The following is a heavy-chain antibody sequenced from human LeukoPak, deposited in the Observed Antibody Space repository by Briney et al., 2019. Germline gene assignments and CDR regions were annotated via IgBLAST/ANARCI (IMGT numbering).Heavy chain of an antibody. CDR2: IFNTGST. V-gene: IGHV4-39*01. CDR3: ARRTGSHLPHWFDP. J-gene: IGHJ5*02. D-gene: IGHD3-10*01. CDR1: GGSINSNNYC. Sequence: KTSETLSLTCTVSGGSINSNNYCWGWIRQPPGKGLEWIATIFNTGSTNYNPSLKSRVSISVDTSKNRISLNLSSVTAADTAVYYCARRTGSHLPHWFDPWGQGTLVTVSS.